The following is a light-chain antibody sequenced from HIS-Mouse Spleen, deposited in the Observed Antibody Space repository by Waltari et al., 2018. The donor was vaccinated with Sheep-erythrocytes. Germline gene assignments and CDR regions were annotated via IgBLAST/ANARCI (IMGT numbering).Light chain of an antibody. Sequence: QSALTPPASVSGSPGQSITISCTGTSRYVGSYNLVSWYQQHPGKAPKLLIYEGSKRHSGVSNRFSGSKSGNTASLTIAGLQAEDEADYYCCSYAGSSTPWVFGGGTKLTVL. CDR2: EGS. J-gene: IGLJ3*02. V-gene: IGLV2-23*01. CDR1: SRYVGSYNL. CDR3: CSYAGSSTPWV.